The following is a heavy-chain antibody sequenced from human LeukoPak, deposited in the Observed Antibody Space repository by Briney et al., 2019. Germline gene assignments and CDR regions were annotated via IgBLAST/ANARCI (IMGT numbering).Heavy chain of an antibody. D-gene: IGHD2-21*02. CDR1: GDSISSSNYC. Sequence: SETLSLTCTVSGDSISSSNYCWGWIRQPPGKQLEWIGSLYKSGSTYYNPSLKNRVTISVDTSKNQFSLKLNSVTAADKAVYYCARLVVVTAPSVDYWSQGTLVTVSS. J-gene: IGHJ4*02. CDR2: LYKSGST. V-gene: IGHV4-39*07. CDR3: ARLVVVTAPSVDY.